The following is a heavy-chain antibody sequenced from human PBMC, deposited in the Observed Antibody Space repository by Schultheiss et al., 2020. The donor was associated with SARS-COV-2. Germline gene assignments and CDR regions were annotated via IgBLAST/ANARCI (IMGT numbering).Heavy chain of an antibody. D-gene: IGHD3-22*01. Sequence: SQTLSLTCTVSGGSISSYYWSWIRQPAGKGLEWIGRIYTSGSTNYNPSLKSRVTMSVDTSKNQFSLKLTSVTAADTALYYCARAVSYYTFFDYWGQGTLVTVSS. CDR1: GGSISSYY. J-gene: IGHJ4*02. CDR2: IYTSGST. V-gene: IGHV4-4*07. CDR3: ARAVSYYTFFDY.